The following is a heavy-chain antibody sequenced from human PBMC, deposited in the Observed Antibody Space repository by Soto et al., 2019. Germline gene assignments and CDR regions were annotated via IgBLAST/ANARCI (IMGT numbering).Heavy chain of an antibody. Sequence: EVQLVESGGGLVQPGGSLRLSCVGSGFTFSNFWMSWVRQAPGRGLEWLANIKQDGSQEFYVDSVKGRFTISRDNVKNSLYLQMNSLRVEDTPVYYCAIQPAPWGQGTLVTVSS. CDR2: IKQDGSQE. D-gene: IGHD2-2*01. V-gene: IGHV3-7*01. J-gene: IGHJ5*02. CDR3: AIQPAP. CDR1: GFTFSNFW.